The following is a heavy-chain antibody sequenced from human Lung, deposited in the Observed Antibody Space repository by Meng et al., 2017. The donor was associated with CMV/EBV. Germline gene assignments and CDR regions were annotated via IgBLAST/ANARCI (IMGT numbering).Heavy chain of an antibody. Sequence: GGSLRLSCAASGFTFDNYEMNWVRQAPGKGLEWISYINKNGFNIEYADSVKGRFTISRDNAKNSLFLQLDSLRADDTAVYYCARNTLSYYGMDLWGQGTTVTVSS. CDR1: GFTFDNYE. D-gene: IGHD1/OR15-1a*01. J-gene: IGHJ6*02. V-gene: IGHV3-48*03. CDR3: ARNTLSYYGMDL. CDR2: INKNGFNI.